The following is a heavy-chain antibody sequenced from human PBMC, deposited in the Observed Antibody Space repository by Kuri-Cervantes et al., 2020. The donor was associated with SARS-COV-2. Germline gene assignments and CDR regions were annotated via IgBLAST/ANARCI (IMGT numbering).Heavy chain of an antibody. CDR1: GYSFRNYG. J-gene: IGHJ5*02. CDR3: ARDASFPRQWEQMATGA. D-gene: IGHD2-8*02. Sequence: ASVKVSCKASGYSFRNYGINWVRQAPGQGLEWMGRISGDNNSADFSEKFQGRLTLTTDTSTDTAYMELRSLRSDDTAVYYCARDASFPRQWEQMATGAWGQGTLVTVSS. CDR2: ISGDNNSA. V-gene: IGHV1-18*01.